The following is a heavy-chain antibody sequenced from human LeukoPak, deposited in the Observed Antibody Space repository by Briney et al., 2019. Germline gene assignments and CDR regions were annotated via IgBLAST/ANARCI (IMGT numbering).Heavy chain of an antibody. CDR2: IASDGSRT. CDR3: ARGRPHGNDY. Sequence: GGSLRLSCAASGFTFSSYWMNWVRQAPGKGLVWVSRIASDGSRTTYADSVKGRFSISRDNAKNTLYLQMNSLRVEDTAVYYCARGRPHGNDYWGQGTLVTVSS. V-gene: IGHV3-74*01. J-gene: IGHJ4*02. D-gene: IGHD4-23*01. CDR1: GFTFSSYW.